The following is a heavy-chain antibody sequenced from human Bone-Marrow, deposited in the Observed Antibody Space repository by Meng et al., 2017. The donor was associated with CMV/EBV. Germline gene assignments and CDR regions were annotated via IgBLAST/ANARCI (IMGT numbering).Heavy chain of an antibody. CDR1: GFTFSSFG. J-gene: IGHJ6*02. V-gene: IGHV3-30*02. CDR2: IRYDGSNK. Sequence: GGSLRLSCAASGFTFSSFGMHWVRQVPGKGLEWVAFIRYDGSNKYYADSVKGRFTISRDNSKNTLYLQMNSLRAEDTAVYYCAKGSDCSGGSCYYYGMDVWGQGTTVTVSS. D-gene: IGHD2-15*01. CDR3: AKGSDCSGGSCYYYGMDV.